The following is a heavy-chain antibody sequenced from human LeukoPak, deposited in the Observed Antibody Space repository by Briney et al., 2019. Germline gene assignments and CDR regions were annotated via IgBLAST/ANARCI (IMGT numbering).Heavy chain of an antibody. D-gene: IGHD3-16*02. Sequence: GGSLRLSCAASGFTFSSYAMSWVRQAPGKGLEWVSAISGSGGSTYYADSVKGRFTISRDNSKNTLYLQMNSLRAEDTAVYYCAKGVWGSYRYTPSDYWGQGTLVTVSS. J-gene: IGHJ4*02. CDR3: AKGVWGSYRYTPSDY. V-gene: IGHV3-23*01. CDR2: ISGSGGST. CDR1: GFTFSSYA.